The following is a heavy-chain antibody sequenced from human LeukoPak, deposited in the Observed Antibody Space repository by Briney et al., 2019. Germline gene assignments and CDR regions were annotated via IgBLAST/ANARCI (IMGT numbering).Heavy chain of an antibody. Sequence: GGSLRLSRAASGFTFSRYWMSWVRQAPGKGLEWVANIKQDGSEKYYVDSVKGRFTISRDNAKNSLYLQMNSLRAEDTAVYYCARDPSSGSYWSGPNWFDPWGQGTLVTVSS. J-gene: IGHJ5*02. D-gene: IGHD3-10*01. CDR1: GFTFSRYW. CDR3: ARDPSSGSYWSGPNWFDP. CDR2: IKQDGSEK. V-gene: IGHV3-7*01.